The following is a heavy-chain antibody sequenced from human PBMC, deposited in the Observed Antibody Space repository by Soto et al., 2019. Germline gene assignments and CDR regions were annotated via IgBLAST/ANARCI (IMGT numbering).Heavy chain of an antibody. Sequence: QVQLVQSGAEVKKPGASVKVSCKASGYTFTSYAMHWVRQAPGQRLEWMGWINAGNGNTKYSQKFQGRVTITRDTSASPAYMELRSLRSEATAVYYCARGPGGPDGPGDYWGQGTLVTVSS. CDR3: ARGPGGPDGPGDY. CDR2: INAGNGNT. CDR1: GYTFTSYA. V-gene: IGHV1-3*01. J-gene: IGHJ4*02. D-gene: IGHD2-15*01.